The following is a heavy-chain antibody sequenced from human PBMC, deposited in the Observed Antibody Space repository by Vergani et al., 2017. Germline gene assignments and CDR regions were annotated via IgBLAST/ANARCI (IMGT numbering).Heavy chain of an antibody. D-gene: IGHD6-13*01. Sequence: QVQLVESGGGVVQPGGSLRLSCAASGFTFKNFAVHWVRQAPGEGLEWVAFIRSDGSATYYLDSVKGRFTISRDDSKNALYLQMNSLRPEDTAVYYCAKDLFSLAAAGSDSWGKGTLVTVSS. CDR3: AKDLFSLAAAGSDS. CDR1: GFTFKNFA. V-gene: IGHV3-30*02. CDR2: IRSDGSAT. J-gene: IGHJ4*02.